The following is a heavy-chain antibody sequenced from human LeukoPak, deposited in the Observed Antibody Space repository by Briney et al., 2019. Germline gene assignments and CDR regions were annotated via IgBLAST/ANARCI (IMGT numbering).Heavy chain of an antibody. CDR2: IYYSGST. Sequence: PSKTLSLTCTVSGGSISSGDYYWSWIRQPPGKGLEWIGYIYYSGSTYYNPSLKSRVTISVDTSKNQFSLKLSSVTAADTAVYYCASDDGSGRIDYWGQGTLVTVSS. CDR1: GGSISSGDYY. D-gene: IGHD3-10*01. V-gene: IGHV4-30-4*01. CDR3: ASDDGSGRIDY. J-gene: IGHJ4*02.